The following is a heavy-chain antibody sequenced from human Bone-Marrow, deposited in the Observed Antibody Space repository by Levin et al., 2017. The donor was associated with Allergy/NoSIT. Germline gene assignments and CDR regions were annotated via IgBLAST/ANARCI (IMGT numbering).Heavy chain of an antibody. V-gene: IGHV3-21*01. J-gene: IGHJ4*02. CDR1: GFTFRSYT. D-gene: IGHD3-22*01. Sequence: GGSLRLSCAASGFTFRSYTMNWVRQAPGKGLEWVSTITNTFSDKYYADSVRGRFSISRDDAESSLYLQMNSLTADDTAIYFCAAEYYTGSSGFHYWGQGTLVTVSS. CDR2: ITNTFSDK. CDR3: AAEYYTGSSGFHY.